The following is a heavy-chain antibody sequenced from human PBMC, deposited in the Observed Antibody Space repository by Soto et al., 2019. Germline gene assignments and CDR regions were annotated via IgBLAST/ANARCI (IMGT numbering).Heavy chain of an antibody. J-gene: IGHJ6*03. CDR2: INPSGGST. D-gene: IGHD3-9*01. CDR1: GYTFTSYY. V-gene: IGHV1-46*03. Sequence: ASVKVSCKASGYTFTSYYMHWVRQAPGQGLEWMGIINPSGGSTSYAQKSQGRVTMTRDTSTSTVYMELSSLRSEDTAVYYCASTDFDRQDYYYYYMDVWGKGTTVTVSS. CDR3: ASTDFDRQDYYYYYMDV.